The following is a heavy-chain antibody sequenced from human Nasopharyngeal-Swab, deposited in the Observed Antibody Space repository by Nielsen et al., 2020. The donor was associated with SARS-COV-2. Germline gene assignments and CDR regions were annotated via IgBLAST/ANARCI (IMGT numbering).Heavy chain of an antibody. CDR3: ASQNNYGSGSYNFDY. CDR1: GFTFSDYY. J-gene: IGHJ4*02. CDR2: ISSSGSTI. Sequence: GGSLRLSCAASGFTFSDYYMSWIRQAPGKGLEWVSYISSSGSTIYYADSVKGRFTISRDNAKNSLYLQMNSLRAEDTAVYYCASQNNYGSGSYNFDYWGQGTLVTVSS. D-gene: IGHD3-10*01. V-gene: IGHV3-11*04.